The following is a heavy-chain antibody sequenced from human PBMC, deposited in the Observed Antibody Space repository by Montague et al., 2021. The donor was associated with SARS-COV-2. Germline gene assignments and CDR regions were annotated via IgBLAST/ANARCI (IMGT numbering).Heavy chain of an antibody. CDR2: INHGGST. CDR3: ARSPRGFLRLWWYYMDV. D-gene: IGHD2-21*01. CDR1: DGSLSSFY. J-gene: IGHJ6*03. Sequence: SETLSLTCAVSDGSLSSFYWNWVRQPPGKGLEWIGEINHGGSTNCNPTLKRQVTISVDTSKNQFSLKLSSVTAADTAVYYCARSPRGFLRLWWYYMDVWGKGTPVTVSS. V-gene: IGHV4-34*01.